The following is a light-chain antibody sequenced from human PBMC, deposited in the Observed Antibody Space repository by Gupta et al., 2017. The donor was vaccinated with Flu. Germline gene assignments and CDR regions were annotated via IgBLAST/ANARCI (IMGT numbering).Light chain of an antibody. Sequence: DIQMTQSPSSVSASVGDRVTITCRASQGISSWLVWYQQKPGKAPKLLIYAASSLQSGVPSRFNGSGSGTDFTLTISSLQSEDFATYYCQQANSFPLTFGGGTKVEIK. CDR2: AAS. V-gene: IGKV1-12*01. J-gene: IGKJ4*01. CDR1: QGISSW. CDR3: QQANSFPLT.